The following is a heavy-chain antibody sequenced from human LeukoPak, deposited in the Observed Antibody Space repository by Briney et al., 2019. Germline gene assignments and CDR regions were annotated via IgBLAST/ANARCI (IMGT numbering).Heavy chain of an antibody. Sequence: ASVKVSCKASGYTFTGYYMHWVRQAPGQGLEWMGWINPNSGGTNYAQKFQGRVTITADESTSTAYMELSSLRSEDTAVYYCARASTLDYGNWFDPWGQGTLVTVSS. D-gene: IGHD4-17*01. V-gene: IGHV1-2*02. CDR2: INPNSGGT. J-gene: IGHJ5*02. CDR3: ARASTLDYGNWFDP. CDR1: GYTFTGYY.